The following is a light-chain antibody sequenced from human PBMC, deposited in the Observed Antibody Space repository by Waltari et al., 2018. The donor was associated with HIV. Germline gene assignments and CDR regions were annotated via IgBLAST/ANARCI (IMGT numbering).Light chain of an antibody. Sequence: QLVLTQSPSASASLGASVKLTCTLTSGHSNYAIAWHQQQPEKGPRYLMNLNSDGSHNKGDGIPDRFSGSSSGAERYLTISSLQSEDEADYYCSSYAGSNKLVFGGGTKLTVV. CDR1: SGHSNYA. CDR3: SSYAGSNKLV. V-gene: IGLV4-69*01. CDR2: LNSDGSH. J-gene: IGLJ2*01.